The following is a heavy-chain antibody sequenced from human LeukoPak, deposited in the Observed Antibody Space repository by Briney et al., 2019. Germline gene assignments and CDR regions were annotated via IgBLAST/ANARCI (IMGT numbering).Heavy chain of an antibody. D-gene: IGHD4-17*01. CDR1: GASFSGFF. CDR2: IDHSGNT. J-gene: IGHJ6*03. V-gene: IGHV4-34*01. CDR3: ARKGPLRDSIPFMDV. Sequence: SETLSLTCAVYGASFSGFFWSWIRLPPGKGLALIGEIDHSGNTNYNPSLRTRVTISVDTSKNQFSLKVNSLTAADTAVYYCARKGPLRDSIPFMDVWGEGTTVTVSS.